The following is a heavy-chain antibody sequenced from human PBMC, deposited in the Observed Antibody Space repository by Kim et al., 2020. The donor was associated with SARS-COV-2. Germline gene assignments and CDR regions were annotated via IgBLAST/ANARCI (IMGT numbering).Heavy chain of an antibody. CDR2: SKSKTSGGTT. CDR3: IADLPGTLTNWGYDS. J-gene: IGHJ1*01. D-gene: IGHD7-27*01. Sequence: GGSLRLSCAASGFTFTAAWMSWVRQAPGKGLEWVGLSKSKTSGGTTHYAAPVQGRCTISRDDSANTVSLQMSSLQTDDTAVYYCIADLPGTLTNWGYDSWGEGILVTVSS. CDR1: GFTFTAAW. V-gene: IGHV3-15*01.